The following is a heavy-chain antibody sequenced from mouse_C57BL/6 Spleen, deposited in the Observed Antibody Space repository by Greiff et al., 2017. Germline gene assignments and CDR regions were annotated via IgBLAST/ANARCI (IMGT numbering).Heavy chain of an antibody. V-gene: IGHV2-2*01. D-gene: IGHD1-1*01. Sequence: VQVVESGPGLVQPSQSLSITCTVSGFSLTSYGVHWVRQSPGKGLEWLGVIWSGGSTDYNAAFISRLSISKDNYKSQVFVKMNRLQADDTAIYYCARMYYYCSSYGWYFDVWGTGTTVTVSS. CDR3: ARMYYYCSSYGWYFDV. CDR1: GFSLTSYG. CDR2: IWSGGST. J-gene: IGHJ1*03.